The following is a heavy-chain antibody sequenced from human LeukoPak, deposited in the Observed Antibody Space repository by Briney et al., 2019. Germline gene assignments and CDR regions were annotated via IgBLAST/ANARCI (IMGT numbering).Heavy chain of an antibody. CDR2: IYHSGTP. J-gene: IGHJ5*02. CDR1: GGALSGGGYY. D-gene: IGHD6-13*01. V-gene: IGHV4-30-2*01. Sequence: SETLSLTCTVSGGALSGGGYYWTWIRQPPGKGLEWIGNIYHSGTPYYNPSLKSRVTLSGDRSKNQFSLKMTSVTAADTAVYYCARDNIPVAGTGLSWFDPWGQGTLVTVSS. CDR3: ARDNIPVAGTGLSWFDP.